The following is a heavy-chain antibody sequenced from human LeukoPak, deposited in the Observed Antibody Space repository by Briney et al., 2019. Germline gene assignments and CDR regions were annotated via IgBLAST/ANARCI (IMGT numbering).Heavy chain of an antibody. CDR2: INAGNGDT. D-gene: IGHD3-10*01. V-gene: IGHV1-3*01. CDR1: GYTFTSYA. Sequence: ASVKVSCKASGYTFTSYAVHWVRQAPGQRLEWMGWINAGNGDTKYSQKFQGRVTITRDTSASTAYMELSSLRSEDTAAYYYARTGITMVRGVFNFDYWGQGTLVTVSS. J-gene: IGHJ4*02. CDR3: ARTGITMVRGVFNFDY.